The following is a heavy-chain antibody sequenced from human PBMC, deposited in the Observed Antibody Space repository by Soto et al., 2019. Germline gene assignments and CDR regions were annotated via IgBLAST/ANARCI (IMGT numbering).Heavy chain of an antibody. D-gene: IGHD6-13*01. CDR2: IYYSGRT. CDR3: ARHLWVGSSWYLGAFDI. Sequence: QVQLQESGPGLVKPSETLSLTCTVSGDSISNYYWSWIRQPPGKGLEWIGYIYYSGRTNYKPSLKIRVTISVDTSKNQFSLKLSSVTAADTAVYYCARHLWVGSSWYLGAFDIWGQGTMVTVSS. V-gene: IGHV4-59*08. J-gene: IGHJ3*02. CDR1: GDSISNYY.